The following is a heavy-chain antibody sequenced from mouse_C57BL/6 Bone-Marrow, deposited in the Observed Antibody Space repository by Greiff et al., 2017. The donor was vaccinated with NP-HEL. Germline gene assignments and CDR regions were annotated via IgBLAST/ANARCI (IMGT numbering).Heavy chain of an antibody. V-gene: IGHV1-81*01. D-gene: IGHD2-3*01. J-gene: IGHJ3*01. CDR2: IYPRSGNT. Sequence: VQLQQSGAELARPGASVKLSCKASGYTFTSYGISWVKQRTGQGLEWIGEIYPRSGNTYYNEKFKGKATLTAEKSSSTAYMELRSLTSGDSAVYFCSRWDGYYGWFAYWGQGTLVTVSA. CDR1: GYTFTSYG. CDR3: SRWDGYYGWFAY.